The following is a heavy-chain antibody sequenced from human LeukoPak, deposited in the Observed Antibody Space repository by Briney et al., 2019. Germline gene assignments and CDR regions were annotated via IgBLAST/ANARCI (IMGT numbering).Heavy chain of an antibody. CDR1: GFTFADYA. V-gene: IGHV3-9*01. CDR2: ISWNSGSI. D-gene: IGHD6-6*01. CDR3: AKGGAARPFDY. J-gene: IGHJ4*02. Sequence: PGGSLRLSCAASGFTFADYAMHWVRQAPGKGLEWVSGISWNSGSIGYADSVKGRFTISRDNAKNSLYLQMNSLRAEDTALYYCAKGGAARPFDYWGQGTLVTVSS.